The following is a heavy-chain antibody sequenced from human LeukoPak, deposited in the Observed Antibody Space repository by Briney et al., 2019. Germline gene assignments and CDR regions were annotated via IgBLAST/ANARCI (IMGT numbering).Heavy chain of an antibody. Sequence: PGGSLRLSCAASGFTFSSYWMSWVRQAPGKGLEWVANIKQDGSEKYYVDSVKGRFTISRDNAKNSLYLQMNSLRAEDTAVYYCARVARQGGIGFDYWGQGTLVTVSS. CDR1: GFTFSSYW. J-gene: IGHJ4*02. V-gene: IGHV3-7*03. CDR3: ARVARQGGIGFDY. D-gene: IGHD3-16*01. CDR2: IKQDGSEK.